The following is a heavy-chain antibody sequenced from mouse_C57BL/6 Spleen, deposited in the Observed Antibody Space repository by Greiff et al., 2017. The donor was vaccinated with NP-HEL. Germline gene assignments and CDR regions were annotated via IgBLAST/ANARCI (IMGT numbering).Heavy chain of an antibody. J-gene: IGHJ4*01. D-gene: IGHD1-1*01. CDR2: LSNLAYSI. CDR3: AEGSSYEGVYALDY. V-gene: IGHV5-15*01. CDR1: GFTFSDYG. Sequence: EVQVVESGGGLVQPGGSLKLSCAASGFTFSDYGMAWVRQAPRKGPEWVAFLSNLAYSIYYADTVTGRFTISRENAKNTLYLEMSSLRSEDTAMYDCAEGSSYEGVYALDYWGQGTTLTVSS.